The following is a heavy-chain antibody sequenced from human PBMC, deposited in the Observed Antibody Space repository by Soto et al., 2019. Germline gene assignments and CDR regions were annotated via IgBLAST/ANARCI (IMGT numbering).Heavy chain of an antibody. CDR1: GYTFTSYT. J-gene: IGHJ4*02. Sequence: ASVKVSSKASGYTFTSYTMHWVRQAPGQRLEWMGWINAGNGNTKYAQKFEDRVTMTTATSTNTVFLELRSLKSDDTAIYYCARDRLRGYDSSGFYSWGQGTMVTVSS. CDR3: ARDRLRGYDSSGFYS. CDR2: INAGNGNT. D-gene: IGHD3-22*01. V-gene: IGHV1-3*01.